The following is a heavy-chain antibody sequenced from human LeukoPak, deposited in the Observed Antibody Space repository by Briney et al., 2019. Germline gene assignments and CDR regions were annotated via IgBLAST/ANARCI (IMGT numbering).Heavy chain of an antibody. V-gene: IGHV1-2*02. Sequence: ASVKVSCKASGYTFTGYYMHWVRQAPGQGLEWMGWINPNSGGTNYAQKFQGRVTITRDTSASTAYMELSSLRSEDTAVYYCARGLYSSSWPTLDYWGQGTLVTVSS. J-gene: IGHJ4*02. CDR1: GYTFTGYY. CDR3: ARGLYSSSWPTLDY. CDR2: INPNSGGT. D-gene: IGHD6-13*01.